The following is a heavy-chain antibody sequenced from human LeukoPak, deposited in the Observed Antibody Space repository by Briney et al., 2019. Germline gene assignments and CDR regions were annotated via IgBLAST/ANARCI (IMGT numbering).Heavy chain of an antibody. D-gene: IGHD2-2*01. CDR3: AKVMGYCSSTSCYGYYYGMDV. CDR1: GFTFSSYA. CDR2: ISGSGGST. J-gene: IGHJ6*02. V-gene: IGHV3-23*01. Sequence: GRSLRLSCAASGFTFSSYAMSWVRQAPGKGLEWVSAISGSGGSTYYADSVKGRFTISRDNSKNTLYLQMNSLRAEDTAVYYCAKVMGYCSSTSCYGYYYGMDVWGQGTTVTVSS.